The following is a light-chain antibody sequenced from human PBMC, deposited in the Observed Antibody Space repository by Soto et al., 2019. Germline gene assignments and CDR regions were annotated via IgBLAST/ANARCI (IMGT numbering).Light chain of an antibody. CDR1: QSLGNW. V-gene: IGKV1-5*03. CDR3: QQYKT. J-gene: IGKJ1*01. Sequence: DIQMTQSPSTLSASVGDRVTITCRASQSLGNWLAWYQQKPGKAPKLLIYKASTLEGGVPSRFSGSGSATEFTLTISSLQPDDFATYYCQQYKTFGQGTRVELK. CDR2: KAS.